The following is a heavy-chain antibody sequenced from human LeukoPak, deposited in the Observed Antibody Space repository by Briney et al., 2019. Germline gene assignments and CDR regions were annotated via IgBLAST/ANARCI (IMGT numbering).Heavy chain of an antibody. D-gene: IGHD6-13*01. J-gene: IGHJ5*02. CDR3: ARGDKQLVFNRNKGGFDP. CDR2: IKEDGSEK. CDR1: GFTFSIYW. Sequence: GGSLRLSCEASGFTFSIYWMNWVRQAPGKGLEWVANIKEDGSEKYSVDSVKGRFTISRDNAKNTLYLQMNSLRTEDTAVYYCARGDKQLVFNRNKGGFDPWGQGTLVTVSS. V-gene: IGHV3-7*01.